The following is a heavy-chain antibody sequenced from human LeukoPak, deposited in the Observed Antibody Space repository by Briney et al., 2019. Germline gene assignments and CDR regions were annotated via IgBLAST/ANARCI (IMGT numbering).Heavy chain of an antibody. V-gene: IGHV4-59*01. Sequence: AETLSLTCTVSGGSISSYYWSWIRQPPGKGLEWIGYIYYSGSTNYNPSLKSRVTISVDTSKNQFSLKLSSVTAADTAVYYCARVDSSGYFFDYWGQGTLVTVSS. CDR3: ARVDSSGYFFDY. CDR2: IYYSGST. CDR1: GGSISSYY. J-gene: IGHJ4*02. D-gene: IGHD3-22*01.